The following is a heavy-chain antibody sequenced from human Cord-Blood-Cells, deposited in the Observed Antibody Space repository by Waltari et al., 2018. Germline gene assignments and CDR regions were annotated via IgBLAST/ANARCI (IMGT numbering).Heavy chain of an antibody. Sequence: QVQLVESGGGVVQPGRSLRLSCAASGFTFSSYGMHWVRQAPGKGLEWVAVRSYDGSNKYYADSVKGRFTISRDNSKNTLYLQMNSRRAEDTAVYYCAKDNGLHLGEGLDYWGQGTLVTVSS. CDR1: GFTFSSYG. CDR3: AKDNGLHLGEGLDY. D-gene: IGHD3-16*01. J-gene: IGHJ4*02. V-gene: IGHV3-30*18. CDR2: RSYDGSNK.